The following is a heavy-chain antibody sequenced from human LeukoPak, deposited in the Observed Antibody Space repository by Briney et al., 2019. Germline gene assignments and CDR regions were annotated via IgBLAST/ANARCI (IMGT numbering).Heavy chain of an antibody. CDR3: SRTRPLPDPATAIPNYYFDY. J-gene: IGHJ4*02. D-gene: IGHD2-21*02. CDR1: GVTFSSYA. CDR2: IITIFGTA. Sequence: PVASVKLSCTASGVTFSSYAMSWVRQAPGQGLEWIGGIITIFGTAKYAQKSQGRGTITAAESKCTGIMDLRSQRSENTDVSYCSRTRPLPDPATAIPNYYFDYWGQGTLVTVSS. V-gene: IGHV1-69*13.